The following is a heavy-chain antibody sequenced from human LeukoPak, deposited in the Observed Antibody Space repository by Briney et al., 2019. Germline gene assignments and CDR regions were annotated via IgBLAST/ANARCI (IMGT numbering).Heavy chain of an antibody. V-gene: IGHV4-59*08. D-gene: IGHD5-12*01. CDR2: ISYRGET. J-gene: IGHJ6*02. CDR3: ARMIVATIRIGVYFYHGMDV. CDR1: GASTSSSF. Sequence: SETLSLTCTVSGASTSSSFWSWIRQSPGKGLEWIGYISYRGETSQNPSLESRVSMSVDTSKNQISLQLTSVTAADTAVYYCARMIVATIRIGVYFYHGMDVWGQGTTVTVSS.